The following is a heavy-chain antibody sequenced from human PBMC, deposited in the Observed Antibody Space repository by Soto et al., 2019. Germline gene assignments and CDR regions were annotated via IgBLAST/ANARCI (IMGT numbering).Heavy chain of an antibody. V-gene: IGHV1-69*13. J-gene: IGHJ4*02. D-gene: IGHD3-3*01. CDR2: IIPIFGTA. Sequence: GASVKVSCKASGGTFSSYAISWVRQAPGQGLEWMGGIIPIFGTANYAQKFQGRVTITADESTSTAYMELSSLRSEDTAVYYCAREAGPHYDFWSGYRPFDYWGQGTLVTVSS. CDR1: GGTFSSYA. CDR3: AREAGPHYDFWSGYRPFDY.